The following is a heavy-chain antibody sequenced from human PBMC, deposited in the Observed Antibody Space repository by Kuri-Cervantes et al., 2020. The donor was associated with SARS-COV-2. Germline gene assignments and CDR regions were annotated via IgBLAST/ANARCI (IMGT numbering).Heavy chain of an antibody. Sequence: GESLKISCAASGFTFSNSDMNWVRQAPGKGLEWVSGVSWNGSRTHYADSVKGRFTISRDNSKNTLYLQMNSLRAEDTAVYYCAKGGGPGSYIPLDYWGQGTLVTVSS. CDR2: VSWNGSRT. CDR3: AKGGGPGSYIPLDY. D-gene: IGHD1-26*01. V-gene: IGHV3-19*01. CDR1: GFTFSNSD. J-gene: IGHJ4*02.